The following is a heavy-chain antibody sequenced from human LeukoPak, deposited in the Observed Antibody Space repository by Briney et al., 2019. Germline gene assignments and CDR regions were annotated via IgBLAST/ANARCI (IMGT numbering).Heavy chain of an antibody. V-gene: IGHV1-2*02. CDR2: INPYSGGT. Sequence: ASVKVSCKASGYTFTSYGISWVRQAPGQGLEWMGWINPYSGGTNYAQKFQGRVTMTRDTSISTAYMELSRLRSDDTAVYYCAIVGARDAFDIWGQGTMVTVSS. CDR1: GYTFTSYG. CDR3: AIVGARDAFDI. J-gene: IGHJ3*02. D-gene: IGHD1-26*01.